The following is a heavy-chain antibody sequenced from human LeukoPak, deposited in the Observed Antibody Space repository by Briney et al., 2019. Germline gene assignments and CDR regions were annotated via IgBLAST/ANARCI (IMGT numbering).Heavy chain of an antibody. Sequence: GGSLRLSCAASGFTFDDYAMHWVRQAPGKGLEWVSGISWNSGSIGYTDSVKGRFTISRDNAKNSLYLQMNSLRAEDMALYYCAKDLYGGNSGVFDYWGQGTLVTVSS. CDR3: AKDLYGGNSGVFDY. J-gene: IGHJ4*02. CDR1: GFTFDDYA. V-gene: IGHV3-9*03. D-gene: IGHD4-23*01. CDR2: ISWNSGSI.